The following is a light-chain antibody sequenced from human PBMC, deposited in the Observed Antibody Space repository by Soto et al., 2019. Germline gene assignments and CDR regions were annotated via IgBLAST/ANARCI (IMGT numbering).Light chain of an antibody. CDR1: ETVATN. CDR2: GAS. CDR3: QQYFEWPPMT. J-gene: IGKJ4*02. Sequence: EVVMTQSPATLYASPEERATLSCRVSETVATNLAWYQQKPCQAPRVLISGASIRAAGISDRFRGSASETEFTRTIRSLRSEDSAIYYCQQYFEWPPMTVGEGTKVEI. V-gene: IGKV3-15*01.